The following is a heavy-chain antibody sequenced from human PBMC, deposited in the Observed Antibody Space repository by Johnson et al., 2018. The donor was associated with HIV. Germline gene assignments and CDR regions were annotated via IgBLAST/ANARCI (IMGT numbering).Heavy chain of an antibody. CDR3: AREREWELRLDAFDI. Sequence: VQLVESGGGLVNPGGSLRLSCAASELTSSNYAISWVRQAPGQGLEWVSAISASGRDIYYGDSVKGRFTISRDNSKNTLYLQMNSLRAEDTALYYCAREREWELRLDAFDIWGQGTMVTVSS. CDR2: ISASGRDI. V-gene: IGHV3-23*04. CDR1: ELTSSNYA. J-gene: IGHJ3*02. D-gene: IGHD1-26*01.